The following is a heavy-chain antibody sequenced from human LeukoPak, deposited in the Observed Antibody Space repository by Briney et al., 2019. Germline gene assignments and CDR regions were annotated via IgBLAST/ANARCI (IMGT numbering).Heavy chain of an antibody. CDR3: ASRSSVAASGPG. CDR2: ISGGGGST. J-gene: IGHJ4*02. V-gene: IGHV3-23*01. CDR1: GFTFSSYA. Sequence: PGGSLRLSCAASGFTFSSYAMNWVRQAPGKGLEWVSGISGGGGSTYYADPVKGRFTISRDNAKNSLYLQMSSLRAEDTALYYCASRSSVAASGPGRGQGTLVTVSS. D-gene: IGHD2-15*01.